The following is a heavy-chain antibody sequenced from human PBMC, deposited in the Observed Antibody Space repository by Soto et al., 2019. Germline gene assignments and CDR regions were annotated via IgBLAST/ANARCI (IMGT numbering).Heavy chain of an antibody. Sequence: EVHLVESGGGLVQPGGSLRLSCAASGFTFSSYSLNWVRQAPGKGLEWVSYITSSGTTVYYADSVRGRFTISRDNAKNSLYLQMNSLRDDDRAVYYCARGSSNWAYYLDFWGQGTLVTVSS. CDR2: ITSSGTTV. J-gene: IGHJ4*02. V-gene: IGHV3-48*02. CDR3: ARGSSNWAYYLDF. CDR1: GFTFSSYS. D-gene: IGHD6-13*01.